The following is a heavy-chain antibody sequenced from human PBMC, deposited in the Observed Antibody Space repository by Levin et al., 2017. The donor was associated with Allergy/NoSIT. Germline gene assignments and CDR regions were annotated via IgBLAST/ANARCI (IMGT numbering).Heavy chain of an antibody. Sequence: GESLKISCAASGFTLSSHWMHWVRQAPGKGLVWVSRISGDGTRTSYADSVRGRFTISRDNAKSTLYLQINSLRVEDTAVYYCTRRAREVWFGDDDYFDHWGQGILVSVSS. J-gene: IGHJ4*02. CDR3: TRRAREVWFGDDDYFDH. CDR1: GFTLSSHW. V-gene: IGHV3-74*01. D-gene: IGHD3-10*01. CDR2: ISGDGTRT.